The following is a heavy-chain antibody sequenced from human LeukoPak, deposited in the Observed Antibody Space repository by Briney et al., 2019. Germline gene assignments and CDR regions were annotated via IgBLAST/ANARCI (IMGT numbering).Heavy chain of an antibody. V-gene: IGHV1-24*01. D-gene: IGHD5-18*01. J-gene: IGHJ5*02. Sequence: ASVKVSCKVSGYTLTELSMHWVRQAPGKGLEWMGGFDPEDGETIYTQKFQGRVTMTEDTSTDTAYMELSSLRSEDTAVYYCARGTLDTAMARVLSFDPWGQGTLVTVSS. CDR2: FDPEDGET. CDR1: GYTLTELS. CDR3: ARGTLDTAMARVLSFDP.